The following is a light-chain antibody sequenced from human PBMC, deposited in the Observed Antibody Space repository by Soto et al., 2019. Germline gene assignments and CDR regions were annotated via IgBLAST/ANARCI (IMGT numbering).Light chain of an antibody. CDR1: RGISRN. CDR3: KQSYSTQWT. J-gene: IGKJ1*01. CDR2: AAS. V-gene: IGKV1-39*01. Sequence: DIQMTQSPSSLSASVGDRVNMTCRASRGISRNLSWYQQKPGKAPNLLIYAASSLQSGVPSRFSGAGSGTDFTLTIGNLHPEDFAIYYCKQSYSTQWTFGQGTKVEI.